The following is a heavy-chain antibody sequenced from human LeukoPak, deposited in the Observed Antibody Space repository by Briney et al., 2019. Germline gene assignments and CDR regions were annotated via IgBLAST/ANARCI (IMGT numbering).Heavy chain of an antibody. J-gene: IGHJ4*02. D-gene: IGHD3-10*01. V-gene: IGHV4-61*02. CDR3: ASSGGSMVRGVIRYFDY. CDR2: IYTSGST. Sequence: SETLSLTCTVSGGSISSGSYYWSWIRQPAGKGLEWIGRIYTSGSTNYNPSLKSRVTISVDTSKNQFSLKLSSVTAADTAVYYCASSGGSMVRGVIRYFDYWGQGTLVTVSS. CDR1: GGSISSGSYY.